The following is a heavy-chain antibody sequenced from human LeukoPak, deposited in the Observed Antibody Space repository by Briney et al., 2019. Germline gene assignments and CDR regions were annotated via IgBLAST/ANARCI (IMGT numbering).Heavy chain of an antibody. CDR3: ARLPLLTYYCDSSGYS. Sequence: ASVKVSCKASGYTFTGYYMHWVRQAPGQGLEWMGWINPNSGGTNYAQKFQGRVTMTRDTSISTAYMELSRLRSDDTAVYYCARLPLLTYYCDSSGYSWGQGTLVTVSS. CDR2: INPNSGGT. CDR1: GYTFTGYY. J-gene: IGHJ5*02. D-gene: IGHD3-22*01. V-gene: IGHV1-2*02.